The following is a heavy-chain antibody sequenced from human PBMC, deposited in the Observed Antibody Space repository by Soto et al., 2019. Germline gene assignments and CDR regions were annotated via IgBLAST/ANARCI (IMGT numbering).Heavy chain of an antibody. CDR3: ARGGRRSPGMDV. V-gene: IGHV4-31*03. J-gene: IGHJ6*02. CDR1: GGSISSGGYY. CDR2: IYYSGST. Sequence: QVQLQESGPGLVKPSQTLSFTCTVSGGSISSGGYYWSWIRQHPGKGLEWIGYIYYSGSTYYNPSPQSRVTISVDTSKNQFSLKLSSVTAADTAVYYCARGGRRSPGMDVWGQGTTVTVSS.